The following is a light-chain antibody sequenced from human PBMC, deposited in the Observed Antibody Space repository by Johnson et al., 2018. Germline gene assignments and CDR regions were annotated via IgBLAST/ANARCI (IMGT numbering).Light chain of an antibody. CDR2: ENN. Sequence: QSVLTQPPSVSAAPGQKVTISCYGSSSNIGNNYVSWYQQLPGTAPKLLIYENNKRPSGIPDRFSGSKSGTSATLGITGLQTGDEAVYYCGTWDSSLSAGNVFGTGTKVTVL. J-gene: IGLJ1*01. CDR1: SSNIGNNY. V-gene: IGLV1-51*02. CDR3: GTWDSSLSAGNV.